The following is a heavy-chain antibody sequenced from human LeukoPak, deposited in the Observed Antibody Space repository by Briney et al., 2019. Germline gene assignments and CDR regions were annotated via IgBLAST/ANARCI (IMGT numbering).Heavy chain of an antibody. D-gene: IGHD6-13*01. Sequence: PGGSPRLSCAASGLTVSKNYMSWVRQAPGKGLESVSVIYSGGSTYYADSVRGRFTISRDNSKNTLYLQMNSLRVEDTAVYYCARDPYIAAAGNNWFDPWGQGTLVTVSS. CDR2: IYSGGST. J-gene: IGHJ5*02. CDR3: ARDPYIAAAGNNWFDP. CDR1: GLTVSKNY. V-gene: IGHV3-53*01.